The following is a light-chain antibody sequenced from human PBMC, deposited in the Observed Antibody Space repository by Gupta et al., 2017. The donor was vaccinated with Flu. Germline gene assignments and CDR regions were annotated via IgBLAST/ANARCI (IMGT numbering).Light chain of an antibody. CDR3: GTWDRSLSAGG. J-gene: IGLJ3*02. Sequence: HSVLTQPPSVSAAPGHRVTISCSGSSSNIGGHDVCWYQQDPATAPKLLIYEDDKRPSGIPDRFSASKSGTTATLDITGLQTGEEADYYWGTWDRSLSAGGFGGGTKLTVL. CDR1: SSNIGGHD. V-gene: IGLV1-51*02. CDR2: EDD.